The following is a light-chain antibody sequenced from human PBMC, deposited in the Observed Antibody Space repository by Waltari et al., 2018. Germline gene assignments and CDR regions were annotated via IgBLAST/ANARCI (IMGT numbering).Light chain of an antibody. CDR1: QDISNH. CDR3: KQYDSRTLLT. Sequence: LELPQSPSSLSASVGEKVTITFRASQDISNHLSWFQQKPGKAPKLLIYDVSKLETGVASRFRGGGSRADFTLIINDVQPEDVETYYCKQYDSRTLLTFGQGTRRE. J-gene: IGKJ5*01. V-gene: IGKV1-33*01. CDR2: DVS.